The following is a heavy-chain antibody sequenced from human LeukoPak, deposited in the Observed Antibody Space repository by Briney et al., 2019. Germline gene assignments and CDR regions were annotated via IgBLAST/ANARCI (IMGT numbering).Heavy chain of an antibody. Sequence: GGSLRLSCAASGFTFSSYAMSWVRQAPGKGLEWVSVIYSGGSTYYADSVKGRFTISRDNSKNTLYLQMNSLRAEDTAVYYCARAPYYYDSSGYYYYYFDYWGQGTLVTVSS. J-gene: IGHJ4*02. CDR1: GFTFSSYA. CDR2: IYSGGST. D-gene: IGHD3-22*01. CDR3: ARAPYYYDSSGYYYYYFDY. V-gene: IGHV3-66*01.